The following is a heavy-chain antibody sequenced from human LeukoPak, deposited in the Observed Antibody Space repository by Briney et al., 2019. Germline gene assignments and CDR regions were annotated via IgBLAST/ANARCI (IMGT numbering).Heavy chain of an antibody. D-gene: IGHD3-3*01. CDR3: AKDRYDFWSGYCMDV. CDR2: ISYDGSNK. J-gene: IGHJ6*02. CDR1: GFNFSNSG. V-gene: IGHV3-30*18. Sequence: PGGSLRLYCAATGFNFSNSGIHWVRQAPGKGLEWVAVISYDGSNKDYADSVKGRFTISRDNSKNTLYLQMNSLRAEDTAMYYCAKDRYDFWSGYCMDVWGQGTTVTVSS.